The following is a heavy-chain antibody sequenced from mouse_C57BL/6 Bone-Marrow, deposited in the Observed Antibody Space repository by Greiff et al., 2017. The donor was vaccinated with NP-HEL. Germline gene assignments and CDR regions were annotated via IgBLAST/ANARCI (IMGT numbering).Heavy chain of an antibody. CDR2: INPSSGYT. V-gene: IGHV1-4*01. CDR3: ARKGIIYYCNYLYY. CDR1: GYTFTSYT. D-gene: IGHD2-1*01. Sequence: QVQLQQSGAELARPGASVKMSCKASGYTFTSYTMHWVKQRPGQGLEWIGYINPSSGYTKYNQKFKDKATLTADKSSSTAYMQLSSLTSEYSAVXYCARKGIIYYCNYLYYWGQGTTLPVSS. J-gene: IGHJ2*01.